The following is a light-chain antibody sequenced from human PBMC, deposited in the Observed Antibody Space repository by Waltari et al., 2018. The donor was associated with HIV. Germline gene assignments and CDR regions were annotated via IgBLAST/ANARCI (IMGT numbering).Light chain of an antibody. V-gene: IGLV3-1*01. J-gene: IGLJ2*01. CDR2: QDS. Sequence: SYELTQPPSVSVSPGQTARITCSGDQWGDKYACWYQQKPGQSPVLVIYQDSKRPSGIPERFSGSNSGNTATLTISGTQAMDEADYYCQAWDSSTVVFGGGTKLTVL. CDR1: QWGDKY. CDR3: QAWDSSTVV.